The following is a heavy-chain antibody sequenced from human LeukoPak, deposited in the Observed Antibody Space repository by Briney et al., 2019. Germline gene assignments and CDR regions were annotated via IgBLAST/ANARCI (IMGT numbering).Heavy chain of an antibody. D-gene: IGHD5-12*01. Sequence: PGGSSRLSCSASGFTFSSYAMHWVRQAPGKGLEYVSAITSNGLTTYYADSVKGRFTISRDNSKNTLYLQMSSLRPEDTAVYYCVASPDIVEPFDYWGQGTLVTVSS. V-gene: IGHV3-64D*09. J-gene: IGHJ4*02. CDR2: ITSNGLTT. CDR3: VASPDIVEPFDY. CDR1: GFTFSSYA.